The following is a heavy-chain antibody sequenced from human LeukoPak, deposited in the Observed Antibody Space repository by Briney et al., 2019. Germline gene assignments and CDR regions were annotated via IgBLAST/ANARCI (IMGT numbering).Heavy chain of an antibody. Sequence: GSLRLSCAASGFTFSSYWMHWVRQAPGKGLVWVSRINSDGSSTSYADSVKGRFTISRDNAKNTLYLQMNSLRAEDTAVYYCAREYYDFWSGYSPNIQKSYYFDYWGQGTLVTVSS. V-gene: IGHV3-74*01. CDR1: GFTFSSYW. J-gene: IGHJ4*02. D-gene: IGHD3-3*01. CDR3: AREYYDFWSGYSPNIQKSYYFDY. CDR2: INSDGSST.